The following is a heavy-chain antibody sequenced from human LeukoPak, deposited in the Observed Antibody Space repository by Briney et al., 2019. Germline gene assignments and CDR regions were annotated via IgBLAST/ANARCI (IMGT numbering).Heavy chain of an antibody. Sequence: PGGSLRLSCAASGFTFSSYAMSWVHQAPGKGLEWVSAISGSGGSTYYADSVKGRFTISRDNSKNTLYLQMNSLRAEDTAVYYCAKGGYCSGGSCYSPLYFDYWGQGTLVTVSS. CDR1: GFTFSSYA. CDR2: ISGSGGST. V-gene: IGHV3-23*01. J-gene: IGHJ4*02. CDR3: AKGGYCSGGSCYSPLYFDY. D-gene: IGHD2-15*01.